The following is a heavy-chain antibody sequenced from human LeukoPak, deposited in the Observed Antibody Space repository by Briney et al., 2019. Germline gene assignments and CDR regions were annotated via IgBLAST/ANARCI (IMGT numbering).Heavy chain of an antibody. CDR1: GFTFDDYA. CDR3: AKDIEVTTSRGAFDI. CDR2: ISWNSGSI. D-gene: IGHD5-18*01. Sequence: GRSLRLSWAASGFTFDDYAMHWVRQAPGKGLEWVSGISWNSGSIGYADSVKGRFTISGDNAKNSLFLQMNSLRAEDTALYYCAKDIEVTTSRGAFDIWGQGTMVTVSS. V-gene: IGHV3-9*01. J-gene: IGHJ3*02.